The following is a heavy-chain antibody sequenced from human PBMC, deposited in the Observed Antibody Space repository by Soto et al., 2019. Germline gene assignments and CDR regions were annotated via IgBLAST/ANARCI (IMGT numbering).Heavy chain of an antibody. J-gene: IGHJ4*02. V-gene: IGHV4-61*01. D-gene: IGHD3-22*01. CDR1: GGSVSSGSYY. CDR3: ARDKGGYYDSSGYVDY. Sequence: SETLSLTCTVSGGSVSSGSYYWSWIRQPPGKGLEWIGYIYYSGSTNYNPSLKSRVTISVDTSKNQFSLKLSSVTAADTAVYYCARDKGGYYDSSGYVDYWGQGTLVTVSS. CDR2: IYYSGST.